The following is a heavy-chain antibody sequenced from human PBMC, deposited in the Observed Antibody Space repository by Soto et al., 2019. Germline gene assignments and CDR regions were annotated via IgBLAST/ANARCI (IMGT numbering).Heavy chain of an antibody. V-gene: IGHV3-7*04. CDR2: IKQDGSEK. CDR1: GFTFSSYW. Sequence: GGSLRLSCAASGFTFSSYWMSWVRQAPGKGVEWVANIKQDGSEKYYVDSVKGRFTISRDNAKNSLYLQMNSLRAEDTAVYYCARFYYDSSGYLPSPYYYYYGMDVWGQGTTVTVSS. D-gene: IGHD3-22*01. J-gene: IGHJ6*02. CDR3: ARFYYDSSGYLPSPYYYYYGMDV.